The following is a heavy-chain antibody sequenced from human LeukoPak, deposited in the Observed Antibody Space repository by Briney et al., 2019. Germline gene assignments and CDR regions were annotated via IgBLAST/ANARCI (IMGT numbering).Heavy chain of an antibody. Sequence: TSETLSLTCTVSGGSISSYYWSWIRQPAGKGLEWIGRIYTSGSTNYNPSLKSRVTMSVDTSKNQFSLKLSSVTAADTAVYYCARDLSGYDYGDWFDPWGQGTLVTVSS. CDR2: IYTSGST. CDR3: ARDLSGYDYGDWFDP. V-gene: IGHV4-4*07. J-gene: IGHJ5*02. D-gene: IGHD5-12*01. CDR1: GGSISSYY.